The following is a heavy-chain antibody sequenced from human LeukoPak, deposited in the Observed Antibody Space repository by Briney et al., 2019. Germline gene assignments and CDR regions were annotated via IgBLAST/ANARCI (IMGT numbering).Heavy chain of an antibody. V-gene: IGHV1-69*06. CDR3: ARDSRISPYDSSGYYERYFDY. J-gene: IGHJ4*02. CDR1: GYTFTSYG. CDR2: IIPIFGTA. D-gene: IGHD3-22*01. Sequence: ASVKVSCKASGYTFTSYGISWVRQAPGQGLEWMGGIIPIFGTANYAQKFQGRVTITADKSTSTAYMELSSLRSEDTAVYYCARDSRISPYDSSGYYERYFDYWGQGTLVTVSS.